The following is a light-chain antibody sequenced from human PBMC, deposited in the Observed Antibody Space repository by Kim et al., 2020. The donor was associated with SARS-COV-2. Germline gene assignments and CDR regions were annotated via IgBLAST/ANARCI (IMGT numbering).Light chain of an antibody. J-gene: IGKJ2*01. Sequence: RATINWTSSRSVLYSSNNKNYLAWYQQKPGQPPKLLIYWASTRESGVPDRFSGGGSGTDFTLTISSLQAEDVAVYYCQQYYSSPETFGQGTKLEI. CDR2: WAS. CDR1: RSVLYSSNNKNY. V-gene: IGKV4-1*01. CDR3: QQYYSSPET.